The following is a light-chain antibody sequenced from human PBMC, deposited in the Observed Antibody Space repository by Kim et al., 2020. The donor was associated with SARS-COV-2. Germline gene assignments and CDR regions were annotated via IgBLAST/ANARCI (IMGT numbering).Light chain of an antibody. V-gene: IGKV2-30*01. CDR2: KVS. CDR1: QNLVYSDGNVY. J-gene: IGKJ3*01. CDR3: MQGTHWPFT. Sequence: PSSISCSASQNLVYSDGNVYLNWFHQRPGQSPRRLIYKVSNRDSGVPDRCSGSGSGTDFTLQISRVGAEDVGVYYCMQGTHWPFTFGPGTKVDIK.